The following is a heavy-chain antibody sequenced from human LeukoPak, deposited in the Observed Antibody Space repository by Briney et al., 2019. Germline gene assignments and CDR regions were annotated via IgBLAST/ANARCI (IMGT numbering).Heavy chain of an antibody. CDR3: ARTTYSWFGDLHGMDV. CDR1: GGSFSGYY. CDR2: INHSGST. D-gene: IGHD3-10*01. V-gene: IGHV4-34*01. Sequence: SETLSLTCAVYGGSFSGYYWSWIRQPPGKGLEWIGEINHSGSTNYNPSLKSRVTISVDTSKNQFSLKLSSVTAADTAVYYCARTTYSWFGDLHGMDVWGQGTTVTVSS. J-gene: IGHJ6*02.